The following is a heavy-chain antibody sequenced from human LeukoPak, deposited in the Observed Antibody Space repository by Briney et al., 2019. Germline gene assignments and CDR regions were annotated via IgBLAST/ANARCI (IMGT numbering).Heavy chain of an antibody. V-gene: IGHV1-69*13. CDR2: IIPIFGTA. J-gene: IGHJ2*01. Sequence: SVKVSCKASGGTFSSYAISWVRQAPGQGLEWMGGIIPIFGTANYAQKFQGRVTITADESTSTAYMELSRLRSEDTAVYYFARDHLKRRRDIVVVPAAGGFVWYFDLWGRGTLVTVSS. D-gene: IGHD2-2*01. CDR3: ARDHLKRRRDIVVVPAAGGFVWYFDL. CDR1: GGTFSSYA.